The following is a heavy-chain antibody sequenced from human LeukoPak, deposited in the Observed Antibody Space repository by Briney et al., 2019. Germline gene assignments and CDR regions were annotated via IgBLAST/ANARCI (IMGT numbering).Heavy chain of an antibody. J-gene: IGHJ4*02. D-gene: IGHD2-15*01. CDR3: ARELQYCSGGSCYPG. CDR1: GGTFSSYA. Sequence: GSSVKVSCKASGGTFSSYAISWVRQAPGQGLEWMGGIIPIFGTANYAQKFQGRDTITADESTSTAYMELSSLRSEDTAVYYCARELQYCSGGSCYPGWGQGTLVTVSS. CDR2: IIPIFGTA. V-gene: IGHV1-69*01.